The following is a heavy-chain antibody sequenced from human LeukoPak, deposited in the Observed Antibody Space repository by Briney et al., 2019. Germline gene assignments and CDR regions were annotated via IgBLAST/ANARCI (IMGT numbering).Heavy chain of an antibody. J-gene: IGHJ4*02. V-gene: IGHV3-23*01. D-gene: IGHD3-9*01. CDR1: GSTFSSYA. Sequence: GGSLRLSCAASGSTFSSYAMSWVRQAPGKGLEWVSAISGSGGSTYYADSVKGRFTISRDNSKNTLYLQMNSLRAEDTAVYYCARELRYYDILTGYYRVFDYWGQGTLVTVSS. CDR3: ARELRYYDILTGYYRVFDY. CDR2: ISGSGGST.